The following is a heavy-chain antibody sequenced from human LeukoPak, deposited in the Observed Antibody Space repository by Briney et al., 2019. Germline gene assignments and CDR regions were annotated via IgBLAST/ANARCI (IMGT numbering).Heavy chain of an antibody. CDR1: GFTFDDYA. CDR2: ISWNSGSI. V-gene: IGHV3-9*03. CDR3: AKGFEQQLLRPLDY. Sequence: GGSLRLSCAASGFTFDDYAMHWVRQAPGKGLEWVSGISWNSGSIGYADSVKGRFTISRDNAKNSLYLQMNSLRAEDMALYYCAKGFEQQLLRPLDYWGQGTLVTVSS. J-gene: IGHJ4*02. D-gene: IGHD6-13*01.